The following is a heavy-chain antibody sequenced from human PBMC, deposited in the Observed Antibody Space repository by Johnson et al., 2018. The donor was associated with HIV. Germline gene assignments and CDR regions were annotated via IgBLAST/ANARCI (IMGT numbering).Heavy chain of an antibody. CDR1: GFPFSRFV. Sequence: QVQLVESGGGVVQPGRSLSLSCAGSGFPFSRFVMTWVRQAPGKGLEWLTFIRYDGSNTYYADSLKGRFTISRDNSKTTLYMQMNSLRAEDTAVYYCAKQPDAFDIWGQGTMVTVSS. J-gene: IGHJ3*02. V-gene: IGHV3-30*02. CDR3: AKQPDAFDI. CDR2: IRYDGSNT. D-gene: IGHD1-14*01.